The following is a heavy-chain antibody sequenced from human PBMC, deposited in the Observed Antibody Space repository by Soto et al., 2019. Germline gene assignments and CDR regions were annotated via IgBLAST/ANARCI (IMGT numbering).Heavy chain of an antibody. J-gene: IGHJ3*02. D-gene: IGHD3-22*01. Sequence: EVQLVESGGGLVKPGGSLRLSCAASGFTFNYHSMNWVRQAPGKGLEWVSSISSASDYIYYADSVKGRFTISRDNANNSLYLQMNSLRAEDTAVFYCARMKRLYFDSSGYLKPDGFDIWGQGTMVTVSS. CDR3: ARMKRLYFDSSGYLKPDGFDI. CDR1: GFTFNYHS. CDR2: ISSASDYI. V-gene: IGHV3-21*01.